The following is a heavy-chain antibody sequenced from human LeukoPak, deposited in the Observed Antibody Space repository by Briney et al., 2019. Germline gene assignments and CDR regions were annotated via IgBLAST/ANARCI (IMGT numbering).Heavy chain of an antibody. CDR3: AKDKGTMIVVVIQYYFDY. J-gene: IGHJ4*02. Sequence: PGGSLRLSCAASGFTFSDYAMNWVRQAPGKGLEWVSVVGGDDAAYYTDSVKGRFTISRDNSKNTLYLQMNSLRAEDTAVYYCAKDKGTMIVVVIQYYFDYWGQGTLVTVSS. CDR2: VGGDDAA. D-gene: IGHD3-22*01. CDR1: GFTFSDYA. V-gene: IGHV3-23*01.